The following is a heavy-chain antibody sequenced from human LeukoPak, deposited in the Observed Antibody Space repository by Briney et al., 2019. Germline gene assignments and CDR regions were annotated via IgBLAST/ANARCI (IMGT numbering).Heavy chain of an antibody. V-gene: IGHV3-48*04. D-gene: IGHD3-22*01. CDR2: ISSSGSTI. CDR3: ARASHYYDSSGYDDAFDI. CDR1: GFPFSSYS. Sequence: PGGSLRLSCAASGFPFSSYSMHWVRQAPGKGLEWVSYISSSGSTIYYADSVKGRFTISRDNAKNSLYLQMNSLRAEDTAVYYCARASHYYDSSGYDDAFDIWGQGTMVTVSS. J-gene: IGHJ3*02.